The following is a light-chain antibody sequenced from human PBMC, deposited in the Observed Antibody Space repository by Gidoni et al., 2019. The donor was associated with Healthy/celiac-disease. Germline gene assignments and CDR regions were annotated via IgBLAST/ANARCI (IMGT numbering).Light chain of an antibody. V-gene: IGKV3-15*01. Sequence: EIVMTQSPATLAVSPGERATLSCRASQSVSSNLAWYQQKHGQAPRLLIYGASTRAAGIPARFSGSGSGTEFTLTISSLQSEDFAVYYCQQYNNWPPYTCGQGTKLEIK. CDR2: GAS. J-gene: IGKJ2*01. CDR3: QQYNNWPPYT. CDR1: QSVSSN.